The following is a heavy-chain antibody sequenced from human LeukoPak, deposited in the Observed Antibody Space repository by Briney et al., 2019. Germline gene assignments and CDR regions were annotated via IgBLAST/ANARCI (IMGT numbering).Heavy chain of an antibody. D-gene: IGHD5-18*01. CDR2: ISDSGGST. J-gene: IGHJ4*02. Sequence: GGSLRLSCAASGFTFSSYGMSWVRQAPGKGLEWVSGISDSGGSTYYADSVKGRFTISRDNSKNTLYLQMNSLRAEDTAVYYCAKDLSDPVMVIDSWGQGTLVTVSS. V-gene: IGHV3-23*01. CDR1: GFTFSSYG. CDR3: AKDLSDPVMVIDS.